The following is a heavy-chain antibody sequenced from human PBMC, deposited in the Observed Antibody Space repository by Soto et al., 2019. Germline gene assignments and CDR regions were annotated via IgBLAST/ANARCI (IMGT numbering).Heavy chain of an antibody. J-gene: IGHJ4*02. CDR2: IIPIFGTA. Sequence: GASVKVSCKASGGTFSSYAISWVRQAPGQGLEWMGGIIPIFGTANYAQKFQGRVTITADESTSTAYMELSSLRSEDTAVYYCARELGYSGYEYFDYWGQGTLVTVSS. CDR1: GGTFSSYA. V-gene: IGHV1-69*13. D-gene: IGHD5-12*01. CDR3: ARELGYSGYEYFDY.